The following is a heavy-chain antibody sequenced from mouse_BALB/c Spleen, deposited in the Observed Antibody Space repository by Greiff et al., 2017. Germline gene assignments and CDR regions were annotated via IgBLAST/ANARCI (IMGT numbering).Heavy chain of an antibody. CDR3: ARSKYGNSDY. J-gene: IGHJ2*01. Sequence: EVKLQQSGAELVKPGASVKLSCTASGFNIKDTYMHWVKQRPEQGLEWIGRIDPANGNTKYDPKFQGKATITADTSSNTAYLQLSSLTSEDTAVYYCARSKYGNSDYWGQGTTLTVSS. CDR1: GFNIKDTY. CDR2: IDPANGNT. V-gene: IGHV14-3*02. D-gene: IGHD2-10*02.